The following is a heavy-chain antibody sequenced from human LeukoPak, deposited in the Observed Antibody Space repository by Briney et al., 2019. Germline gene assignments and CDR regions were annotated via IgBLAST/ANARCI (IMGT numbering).Heavy chain of an antibody. D-gene: IGHD4-17*01. Sequence: GGSLRLSCAASGFTFPNYDMSWVRQAPGKGLEWVSTISDSGHDTSYADSVKGRFTISRDNSKNTLYLQMNSLRAEDTAVYYCARERGDYRAFDIWGQGTMVTVSS. V-gene: IGHV3-23*01. CDR1: GFTFPNYD. CDR3: ARERGDYRAFDI. J-gene: IGHJ3*02. CDR2: ISDSGHDT.